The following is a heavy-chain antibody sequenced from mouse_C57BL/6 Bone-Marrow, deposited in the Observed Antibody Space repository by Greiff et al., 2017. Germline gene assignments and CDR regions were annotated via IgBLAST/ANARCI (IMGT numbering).Heavy chain of an antibody. CDR3: ARGGTD. Sequence: QVQLQQSGAELARPGASEKMSCKASGYTFTSYTMHWVKQRPGQGLEWIGMIHPNSGSTNYNEKFKSKATLTVDKSSSTAYMQLSSLTSEDSAVYYCARGGTDWGQGTTLTVSS. D-gene: IGHD3-3*01. CDR2: IHPNSGST. J-gene: IGHJ2*01. V-gene: IGHV1-64*01. CDR1: GYTFTSYT.